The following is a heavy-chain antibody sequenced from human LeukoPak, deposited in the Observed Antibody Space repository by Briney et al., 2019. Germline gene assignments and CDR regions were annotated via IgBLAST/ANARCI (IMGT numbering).Heavy chain of an antibody. D-gene: IGHD6-13*01. CDR3: TRLAPVAAAGSDLDY. J-gene: IGHJ4*02. CDR1: GFTFSGST. CDR2: IRSKANSYAT. Sequence: GGSLRLSCAASGFTFSGSTMHWARQASGKGLEWVGRIRSKANSYATAYAASVKGRFTISRDDSKNTAYLQMNSLKTEDTAVYYCTRLAPVAAAGSDLDYWGQGTLVTVSS. V-gene: IGHV3-73*01.